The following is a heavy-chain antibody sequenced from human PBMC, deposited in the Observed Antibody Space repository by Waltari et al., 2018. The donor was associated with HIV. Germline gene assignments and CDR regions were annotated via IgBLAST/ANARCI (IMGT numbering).Heavy chain of an antibody. CDR2: IYYSGST. J-gene: IGHJ6*02. D-gene: IGHD2-21*01. CDR3: ARGVAFGGYYYGMDV. CDR1: GGAISSYY. Sequence: QVQLQESGPGLVKPSETLSLTCTVSGGAISSYYWIWIRQPPGKGLEWIGYIYYSGSTNYNPSLKSRVTISVDTSKNQFSLKLSSVTAADTAVYYCARGVAFGGYYYGMDVWGQGTTVTVSS. V-gene: IGHV4-59*01.